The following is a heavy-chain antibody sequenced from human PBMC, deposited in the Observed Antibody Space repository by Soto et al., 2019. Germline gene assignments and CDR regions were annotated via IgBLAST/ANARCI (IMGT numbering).Heavy chain of an antibody. J-gene: IGHJ4*02. D-gene: IGHD3-22*01. Sequence: ETLSLTCTVSGGSISSYYWSWIRQPPGKGLEWIGYIYYSGSTNYNPSLKSRVTISVDTSKNQFSLKLSSVTAADTAVYYCARDSFYYDSSGYWGQGTLVTVSS. CDR3: ARDSFYYDSSGY. V-gene: IGHV4-59*01. CDR1: GGSISSYY. CDR2: IYYSGST.